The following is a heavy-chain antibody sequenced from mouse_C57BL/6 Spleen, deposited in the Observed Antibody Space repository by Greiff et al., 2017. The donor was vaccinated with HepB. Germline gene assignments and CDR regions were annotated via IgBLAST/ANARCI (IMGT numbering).Heavy chain of an antibody. V-gene: IGHV1-69*01. D-gene: IGHD1-1*01. CDR2: IDPSDSYT. CDR3: ARQYYGSSDYAMDY. CDR1: GYTFTSYW. Sequence: VQLQQPGAELVMPGASVKLSCKASGYTFTSYWMPWVKQRPGQGLEWIGEIDPSDSYTNYNQKFKGKSTLTVDTSSSTAYMQLSSLTSEDSAVYYCARQYYGSSDYAMDYWGQGTSVTVSS. J-gene: IGHJ4*01.